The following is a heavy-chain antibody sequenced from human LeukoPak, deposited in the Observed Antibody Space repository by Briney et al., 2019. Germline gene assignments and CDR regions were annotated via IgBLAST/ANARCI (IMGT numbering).Heavy chain of an antibody. J-gene: IGHJ4*02. V-gene: IGHV4-4*07. CDR1: GASLSSYY. Sequence: SETLSLTCTVSGASLSSYYWSWIRQPAGKGLEWIGRIYTSGSTNYNPSLKSRVTMSVDTSKNQFSLKLSSVTAADTAVYYCARYYSDTSDSYYDYWGQGTLVAVSS. CDR3: ARYYSDTSDSYYDY. D-gene: IGHD3-22*01. CDR2: IYTSGST.